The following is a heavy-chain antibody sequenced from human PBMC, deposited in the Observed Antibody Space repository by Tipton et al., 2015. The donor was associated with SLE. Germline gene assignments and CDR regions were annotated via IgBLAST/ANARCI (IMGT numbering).Heavy chain of an antibody. Sequence: QLVQSGAEVKKPGASVKVSCKASGYTFTSYGISWVRQAPGQGLEWMGGIIPIFGTANYAQNFQGRVTIIADESTRTAYMELNSLRSEDTAVYYCARDLAAAGAFDYWGQGTLVTVSS. V-gene: IGHV1-69*13. CDR1: GYTFTSYG. J-gene: IGHJ4*02. D-gene: IGHD6-13*01. CDR3: ARDLAAAGAFDY. CDR2: IIPIFGTA.